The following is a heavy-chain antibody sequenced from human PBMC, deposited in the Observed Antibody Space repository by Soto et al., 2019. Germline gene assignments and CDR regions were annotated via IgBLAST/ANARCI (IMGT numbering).Heavy chain of an antibody. CDR1: GYSFTNYW. V-gene: IGHV5-51*01. CDR2: IYPGDSET. D-gene: IGHD2-2*01. J-gene: IGHJ1*01. CDR3: AREGYCSSKRCLKSPFQH. Sequence: PGESLKISCNGSGYSFTNYWIGWVRQMPGKGLEWMGIIYPGDSETRYSPSFQGHVTISADKSISTAYLQWSSLKDSDTAMYYCAREGYCSSKRCLKSPFQHWGQGTMVTVSS.